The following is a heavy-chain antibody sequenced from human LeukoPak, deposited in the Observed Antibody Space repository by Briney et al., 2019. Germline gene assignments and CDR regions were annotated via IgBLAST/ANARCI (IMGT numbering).Heavy chain of an antibody. CDR2: ISSSSSYI. D-gene: IGHD6-13*01. J-gene: IGHJ4*02. CDR1: GFTFSSYS. CDR3: ARVDIAAAGDFDY. Sequence: SGGSLRLSCAASGFTFSSYSMNWVRQAPGKGLEWGSSISSSSSYIYYADSVKGRFTISRDNAKNSLYLQMNSLRAEDTAVYYCARVDIAAAGDFDYWGQGTLVTVSS. V-gene: IGHV3-21*01.